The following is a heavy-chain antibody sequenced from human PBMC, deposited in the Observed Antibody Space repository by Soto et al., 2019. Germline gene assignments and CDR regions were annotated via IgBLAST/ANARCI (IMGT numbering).Heavy chain of an antibody. V-gene: IGHV1-69*13. CDR3: ARAPPIDYYDSSGYLGSPWGY. CDR1: GGTSSSYA. CDR2: IIPIFGTA. D-gene: IGHD3-22*01. Sequence: SVKVSCKASGGTSSSYAISWVRQAPGQGLEWMGGIIPIFGTANYAQKFQGRVTITADESTSTAYMELSSLRSEDTAVYYCARAPPIDYYDSSGYLGSPWGYWGQGTLVTVSS. J-gene: IGHJ4*02.